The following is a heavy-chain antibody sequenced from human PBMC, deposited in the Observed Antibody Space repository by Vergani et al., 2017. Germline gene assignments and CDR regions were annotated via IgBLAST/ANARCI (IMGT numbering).Heavy chain of an antibody. CDR3: ARRRGAVDENIENWFDP. Sequence: QLQLQESGPGLVKPSETLSLTCTVSGGSISSSSYYWGWIRQPPGKGLEWIGGIYYSGSTYYNPSLKSRVTISVDTSKNQFSLKLSSVTAADTAVYYCARRRGAVDENIENWFDPWGQGTLVTVSS. V-gene: IGHV4-39*01. J-gene: IGHJ5*02. D-gene: IGHD2/OR15-2a*01. CDR1: GGSISSSSYY. CDR2: IYYSGST.